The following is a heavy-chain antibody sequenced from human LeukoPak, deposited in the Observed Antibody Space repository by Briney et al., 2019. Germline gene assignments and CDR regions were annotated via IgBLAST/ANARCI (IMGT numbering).Heavy chain of an antibody. CDR3: ASSRGRFWSGYLNGMDV. D-gene: IGHD3-3*01. V-gene: IGHV1-46*01. J-gene: IGHJ6*02. CDR2: INPSGGST. Sequence: ASVKVSCTASGGTFSSYAISWVRQAPGQGLEWMGIINPSGGSTSYAQKFQGRVTMTRDTSTSTVYMELSSLRSEDTAVYYCASSRGRFWSGYLNGMDVWGQGTTVTVSS. CDR1: GGTFSSYA.